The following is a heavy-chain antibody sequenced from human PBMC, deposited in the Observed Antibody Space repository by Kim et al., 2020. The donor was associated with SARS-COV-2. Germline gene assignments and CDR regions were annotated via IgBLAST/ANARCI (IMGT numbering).Heavy chain of an antibody. CDR3: ASVIAAAGIPYYYYAMDV. D-gene: IGHD6-13*01. V-gene: IGHV3-48*02. J-gene: IGHJ6*02. Sequence: VKDRFTISRDNPKNSLYLQMNSLRDEDTAVYYCASVIAAAGIPYYYYAMDVWGQGTTVTVSS.